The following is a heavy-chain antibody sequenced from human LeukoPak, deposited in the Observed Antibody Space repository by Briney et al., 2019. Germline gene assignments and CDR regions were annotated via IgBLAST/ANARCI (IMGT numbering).Heavy chain of an antibody. J-gene: IGHJ4*02. CDR1: GSIFSSYA. D-gene: IGHD2-2*01. CDR3: ARDLRRDCSTTTCYAFDY. Sequence: GGSLRLSCAVSGSIFSSYAMSWVRRAPGKGLEWVSVISGSGGLTYYADSVKGRFTISRDNSKNTLYLQMNSLRADDTAVYYCARDLRRDCSTTTCYAFDYWGQGTLVTVSS. V-gene: IGHV3-23*01. CDR2: ISGSGGLT.